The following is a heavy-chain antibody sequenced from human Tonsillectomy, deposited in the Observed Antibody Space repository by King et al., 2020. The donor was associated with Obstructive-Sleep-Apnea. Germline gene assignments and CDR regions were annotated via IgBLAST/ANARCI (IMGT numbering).Heavy chain of an antibody. J-gene: IGHJ4*02. CDR2: IKSKPDGGTT. CDR3: TTDAVATIIGYYFDY. V-gene: IGHV3-15*01. CDR1: GFTFRDTW. Sequence: VQLVESGGGLVKPGGSLRLSCAASGFTFRDTWMSWVRQAPGKGLEWVGRIKSKPDGGTTDYAAPVEGRFTMSRDDSKNTCYLQMNSLKTEDTAVYYCTTDAVATIIGYYFDYWVQGALVTVSS. D-gene: IGHD5-12*01.